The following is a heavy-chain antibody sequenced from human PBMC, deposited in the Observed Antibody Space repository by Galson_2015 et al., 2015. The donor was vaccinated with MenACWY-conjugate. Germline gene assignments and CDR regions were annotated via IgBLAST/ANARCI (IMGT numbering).Heavy chain of an antibody. J-gene: IGHJ5*02. Sequence: LRLSCAASGFTFSNFSMNWVRQAPGKGLEWVSSISATSATIYYADSVKGRFTISRDNAKNSLYLQTNSLRAEDTAVYYCARTAGSVPPWGLGTLVTVSS. CDR1: GFTFSNFS. CDR3: ARTAGSVPP. V-gene: IGHV3-21*01. D-gene: IGHD6-13*01. CDR2: ISATSATI.